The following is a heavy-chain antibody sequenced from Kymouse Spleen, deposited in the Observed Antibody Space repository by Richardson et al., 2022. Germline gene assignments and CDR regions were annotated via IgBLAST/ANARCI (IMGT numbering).Heavy chain of an antibody. D-gene: IGHD3-9*01. Sequence: QVQLQQWGAGLLKPSETLSLTCAVYGGSFSGYYWSWIRQPPGKGLEWIGEINHSGSTNYNPSLKSRVTISVDTSKNQFSLKLSSVTAADTAVYYCARGPDYDILTGYSQGTLVTVSS. CDR1: GGSFSGYY. J-gene: IGHJ4*02,IGHJ5*02. CDR2: INHSGST. V-gene: IGHV4-34*01.